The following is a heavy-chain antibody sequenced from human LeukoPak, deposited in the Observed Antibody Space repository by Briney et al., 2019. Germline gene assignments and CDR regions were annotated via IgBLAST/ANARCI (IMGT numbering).Heavy chain of an antibody. CDR1: GGTFSSYA. CDR3: ARPTSSPDAFDI. V-gene: IGHV1-69*13. CDR2: IIPIFGTA. J-gene: IGHJ3*02. Sequence: SVKVSCKASGGTFSSYAISWVRQAPGQGLEWMGGIIPIFGTANYAQKFQGRATITADESTSTAYMELSSLRSEDTAVYYCARPTSSPDAFDIWGQGTMVTVSS. D-gene: IGHD6-13*01.